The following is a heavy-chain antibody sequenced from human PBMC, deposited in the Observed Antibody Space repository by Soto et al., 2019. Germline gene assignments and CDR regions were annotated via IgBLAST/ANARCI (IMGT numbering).Heavy chain of an antibody. CDR3: ARDRDSSGYYGDAFDI. Sequence: SETLSLTCTVSGGSISSSSYYWGWIRQPPGKGLEWIGSIYYSGSTYYNPSLKSRVTISVDTSKNQFSLKLSSVTAADTAVYYCARDRDSSGYYGDAFDIWGQGTMVTVSS. CDR2: IYYSGST. D-gene: IGHD3-22*01. CDR1: GGSISSSSYY. V-gene: IGHV4-39*02. J-gene: IGHJ3*02.